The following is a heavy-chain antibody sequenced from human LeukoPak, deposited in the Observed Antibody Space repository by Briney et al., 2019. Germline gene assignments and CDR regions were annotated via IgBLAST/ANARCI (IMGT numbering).Heavy chain of an antibody. Sequence: ASVKVSCKASGYTFTSYDINWVRQATGQGLEWMGWMNPNSGNTGYAQKFQGRVTMTRNTSISTAYMELSSLRSEDTAVYYCAAASEMATIGYYFDYWGQGTLVTVSS. J-gene: IGHJ4*02. V-gene: IGHV1-8*01. D-gene: IGHD5-24*01. CDR2: MNPNSGNT. CDR3: AAASEMATIGYYFDY. CDR1: GYTFTSYD.